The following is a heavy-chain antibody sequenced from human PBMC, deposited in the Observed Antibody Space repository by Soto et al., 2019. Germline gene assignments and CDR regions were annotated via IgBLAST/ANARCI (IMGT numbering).Heavy chain of an antibody. Sequence: PSETLSLTCAVYGGSFSGYYWSWIRQPPGKGLEWIGEINHSGSTNYNPSLKSRVTISVDTSKNQFSLKLSSVTAADTAVYYCARETDYGDYGSDPGPYYYYYMDVWGKGTTVTVSS. CDR1: GGSFSGYY. V-gene: IGHV4-34*01. J-gene: IGHJ6*03. D-gene: IGHD4-17*01. CDR2: INHSGST. CDR3: ARETDYGDYGSDPGPYYYYYMDV.